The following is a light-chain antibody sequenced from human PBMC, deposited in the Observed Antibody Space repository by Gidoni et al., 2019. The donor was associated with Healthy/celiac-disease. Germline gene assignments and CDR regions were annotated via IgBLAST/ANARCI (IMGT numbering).Light chain of an antibody. CDR1: QDISNY. V-gene: IGKV1-33*01. J-gene: IGKJ4*01. CDR3: QQYDNLPLT. CDR2: DAS. Sequence: DIQMNQSPSSLSASVGDRVTITCQASQDISNYLNWYQQKPGKAPELLIYDASNLETGVPSRFSGSGSGTDFTFTISSLQPEDIATYYCQQYDNLPLTFGGGTKVEIK.